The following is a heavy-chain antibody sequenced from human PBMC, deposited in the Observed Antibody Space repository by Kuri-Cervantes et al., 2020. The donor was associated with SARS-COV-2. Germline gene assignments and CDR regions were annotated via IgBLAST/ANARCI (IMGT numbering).Heavy chain of an antibody. D-gene: IGHD2-2*01. CDR1: GFTFSSYA. Sequence: GGSLRLSCAASGFTFSSYAMHWVRQAPGKGLEWVAVISYDGSNKYYADSVKGRFTISRDNSKNTLYLQMNSLRAEDTAVYYCARDLLVVVPAAMLAAAGTGAFDYWGQGTRV. CDR2: ISYDGSNK. CDR3: ARDLLVVVPAAMLAAAGTGAFDY. V-gene: IGHV3-30*01. J-gene: IGHJ4*02.